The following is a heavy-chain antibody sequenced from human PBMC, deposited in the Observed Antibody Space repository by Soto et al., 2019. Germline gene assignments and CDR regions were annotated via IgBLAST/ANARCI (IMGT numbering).Heavy chain of an antibody. CDR1: GFTFDDYA. Sequence: EVQLVESGGGLVQPGRSLRLSCAASGFTFDDYAMHWVRQAPGKGLEWVSGISWNSGSIGYADSVKGRFTISRDNAKNSLYLQMNSLRAEDTALYYCAKEGGSGTGDYWGQGTLVTVSS. D-gene: IGHD3-10*01. V-gene: IGHV3-9*01. J-gene: IGHJ4*02. CDR2: ISWNSGSI. CDR3: AKEGGSGTGDY.